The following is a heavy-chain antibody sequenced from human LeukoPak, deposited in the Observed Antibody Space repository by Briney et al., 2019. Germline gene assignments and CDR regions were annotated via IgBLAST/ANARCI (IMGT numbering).Heavy chain of an antibody. CDR3: ARQQVIVVLEAVQFDF. V-gene: IGHV4-39*01. J-gene: IGHJ4*02. Sequence: SETLSLTCAVSGGSMSSTAKYWGWIRLSPGKGLEWLGSVYYNGNTYYNPSFRGRVTVSLDMSKNHFYLRLTSVTAADSAVYYCARQQVIVVLEAVQFDFWGQGMLVTVSS. CDR1: GGSMSSTAKY. CDR2: VYYNGNT. D-gene: IGHD3-3*01.